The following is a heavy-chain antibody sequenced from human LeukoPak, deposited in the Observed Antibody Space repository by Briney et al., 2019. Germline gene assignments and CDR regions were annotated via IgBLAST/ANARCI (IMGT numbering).Heavy chain of an antibody. Sequence: ASVKVSCKASGYTFTSYYMHWVRQAPGQGLEWMGIINPSGGSTSYAQKFQGRVTMTRDTSTSTVYMELSSLRSEDTAVYYCARGGERITGTLSGRFDPWGQGTLVTVSS. CDR3: ARGGERITGTLSGRFDP. J-gene: IGHJ5*02. CDR1: GYTFTSYY. D-gene: IGHD1-7*01. V-gene: IGHV1-46*01. CDR2: INPSGGST.